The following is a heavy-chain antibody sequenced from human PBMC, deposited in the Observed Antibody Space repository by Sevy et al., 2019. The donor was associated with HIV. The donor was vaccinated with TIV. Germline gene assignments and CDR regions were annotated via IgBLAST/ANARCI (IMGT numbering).Heavy chain of an antibody. CDR1: GFAFSDSY. V-gene: IGHV3-11*04. D-gene: IGHD1-26*01. Sequence: GGSLRLSCAASGFAFSDSYMNWIRQAPGKGLEWLSYISTSSDTIYYTDSVKGRFTISRDNGKNSLYLEMNDLTAEDTAVYLCASPSWDRAANYFDYWGQGTLVTVSS. J-gene: IGHJ4*02. CDR2: ISTSSDTI. CDR3: ASPSWDRAANYFDY.